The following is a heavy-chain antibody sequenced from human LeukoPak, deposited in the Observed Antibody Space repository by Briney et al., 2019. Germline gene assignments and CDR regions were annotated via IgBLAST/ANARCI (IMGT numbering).Heavy chain of an antibody. Sequence: SETLSLTCIVSGDSISNSVYYWAWIRQPPGKGLEWIGAIYNSGSTYYNSSLKSRVTLSLDTSKNQFSLKLSSVTAADTAVYYCARDLSYYDFWSGYYFDYWGQGTLVTVSS. CDR1: GDSISNSVYY. V-gene: IGHV4-39*07. J-gene: IGHJ4*02. CDR2: IYNSGST. CDR3: ARDLSYYDFWSGYYFDY. D-gene: IGHD3-3*01.